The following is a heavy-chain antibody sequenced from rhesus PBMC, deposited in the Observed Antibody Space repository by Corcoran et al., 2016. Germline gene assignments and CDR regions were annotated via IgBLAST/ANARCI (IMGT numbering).Heavy chain of an antibody. CDR2: YNYPGKTI. CDR1: GFTFSGYD. D-gene: IGHD4-11*01. CDR3: TRETTGFEF. V-gene: IGHV3-136*01. Sequence: EVQLVESGGGLVQPGGSLRLSCAASGFTFSGYDMNWVRQAPGKGLEWISYYNYPGKTIYYADSVKGRFTISRDNAKNSLSLQMSSLRAEDTAVYYCTRETTGFEFWGQGALVTVSS. J-gene: IGHJ1*01.